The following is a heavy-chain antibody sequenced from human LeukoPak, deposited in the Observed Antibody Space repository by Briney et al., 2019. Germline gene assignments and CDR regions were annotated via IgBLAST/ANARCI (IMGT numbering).Heavy chain of an antibody. D-gene: IGHD2-15*01. CDR1: GFTFSSYS. J-gene: IGHJ4*02. CDR2: ISSSSTI. Sequence: GGSLRLSCAASGFTFSSYSVNWVRQAPGKGLEWVSYISSSSTIYYADSVKGRFTISRDNAKNSLYLQMNSLRDEDTAVYYCARDEWQLPVPFDYWGQGTLVTVSS. CDR3: ARDEWQLPVPFDY. V-gene: IGHV3-48*02.